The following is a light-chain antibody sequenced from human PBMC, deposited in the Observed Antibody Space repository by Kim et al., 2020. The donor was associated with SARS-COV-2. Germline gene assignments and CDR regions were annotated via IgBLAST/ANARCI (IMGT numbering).Light chain of an antibody. CDR1: SSNISNNY. J-gene: IGLJ1*01. Sequence: KVTNTCSGSSSNISNNYLSWYQQLPGTAPPHLIYDNNKRPPAMPDRFSGSKSGTTATLGITGLQQGDEADYYCGTWDSSLSALYVFGTGTKVTVL. CDR2: DNN. CDR3: GTWDSSLSALYV. V-gene: IGLV1-51*01.